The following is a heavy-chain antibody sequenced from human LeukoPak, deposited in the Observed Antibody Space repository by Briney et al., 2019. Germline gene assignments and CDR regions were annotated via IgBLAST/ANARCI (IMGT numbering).Heavy chain of an antibody. D-gene: IGHD1-26*01. CDR3: ARDSGSYRGDAFDI. J-gene: IGHJ3*02. V-gene: IGHV4-59*01. CDR2: IYYSGST. Sequence: SETLSRTCTVAGGSISSFYWSWIRQPPGKGLEWIGYIYYSGSTNYNPSLKSRVPISVDTSNNQFSLKLSSVTAADTAVYYCARDSGSYRGDAFDIWGQGTMVTVSS. CDR1: GGSISSFY.